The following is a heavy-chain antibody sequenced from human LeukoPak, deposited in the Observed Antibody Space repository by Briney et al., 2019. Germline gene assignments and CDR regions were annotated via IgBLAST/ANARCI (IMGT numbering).Heavy chain of an antibody. J-gene: IGHJ6*02. V-gene: IGHV4-34*03. CDR3: TGYYDSSGYPYYYYYGMDV. CDR1: GGSFSGYY. D-gene: IGHD3-22*01. Sequence: SETLSLTCAVYGGSFSGYYWSWIRQPPGKGLEWIGEINHSGSTNYNPSLKSRVTISVDTSKNQFSLKLSSVTAADTAVYYCTGYYDSSGYPYYYYYGMDVWGQGTTVTVSS. CDR2: INHSGST.